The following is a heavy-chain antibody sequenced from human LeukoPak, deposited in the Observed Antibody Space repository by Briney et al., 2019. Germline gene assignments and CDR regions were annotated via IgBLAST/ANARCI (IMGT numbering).Heavy chain of an antibody. D-gene: IGHD3-22*01. Sequence: SDTLSLTCTVSGGSIISNYWNWIRQPAGKGLEWIGRIYGSGITDYNPSLKSRVTMSLDTSKKQFSLKLRSVTAADTAVYYCARLKFYDSTGYSPGYYMDVWGKGTTVTVFS. CDR3: ARLKFYDSTGYSPGYYMDV. CDR1: GGSIISNY. V-gene: IGHV4-4*07. CDR2: IYGSGIT. J-gene: IGHJ6*03.